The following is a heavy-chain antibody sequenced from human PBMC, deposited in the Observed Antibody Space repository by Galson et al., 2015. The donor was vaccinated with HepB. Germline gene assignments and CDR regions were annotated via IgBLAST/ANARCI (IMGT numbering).Heavy chain of an antibody. CDR3: AKIGVGIVVVPVHYDYMDV. D-gene: IGHD2-2*03. V-gene: IGHV3-23*01. CDR2: ISSSGGST. J-gene: IGHJ6*03. CDR1: GFTFSNYA. Sequence: SVRLSCAASGFTFSNYAMSWVRQAPGKGLEWVSSISSSGGSTYYADSVQGRFTISRVNSKITLYLQMDSLRAEDTAVYYCAKIGVGIVVVPVHYDYMDVWGKGTTVTVSS.